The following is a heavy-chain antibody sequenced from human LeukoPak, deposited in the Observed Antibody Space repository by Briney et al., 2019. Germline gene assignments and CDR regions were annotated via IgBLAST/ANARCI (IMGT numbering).Heavy chain of an antibody. J-gene: IGHJ4*02. D-gene: IGHD3-10*01. CDR1: GGSFSGYY. CDR3: ARSPYRFGELSHLDY. Sequence: SETLSLTCAVYGGSFSGYYWSWIRQPPGKGLEWIGEINHSGSTNYNPSLKSRVTISVDTSKNQFSLTLSSVTAADTAVYYCARSPYRFGELSHLDYWGQGTLVTVSS. V-gene: IGHV4-34*01. CDR2: INHSGST.